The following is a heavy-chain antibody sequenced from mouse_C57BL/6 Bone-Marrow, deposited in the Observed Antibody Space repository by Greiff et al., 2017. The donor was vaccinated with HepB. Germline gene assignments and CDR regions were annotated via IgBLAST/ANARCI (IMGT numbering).Heavy chain of an antibody. V-gene: IGHV14-4*01. CDR1: GFNIKDDY. J-gene: IGHJ4*01. CDR3: TTDAMDY. Sequence: EVQLQQSGAELVRPGASVKLSCTASGFNIKDDYMHWVKQRPDQGLEWIGWIDPENGDTEYASKFQGKATITADTSSNTAYLQLSSLTSEDTAVYYCTTDAMDYWGQGTSVTVSS. CDR2: IDPENGDT.